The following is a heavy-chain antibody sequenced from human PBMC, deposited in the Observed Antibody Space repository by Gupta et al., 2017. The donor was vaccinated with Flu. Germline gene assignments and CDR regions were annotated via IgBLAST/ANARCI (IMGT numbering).Heavy chain of an antibody. CDR3: ARGSTSGDYVYYYYPMDV. D-gene: IGHD4-17*01. J-gene: IGHJ6*02. CDR2: ISSSGTYT. V-gene: IGHV3-11*05. Sequence: QVHLVESGGGLVRPGGSLRLSCTASRFPFSDYYMSWIRQAPGKGLEWLSYISSSGTYTKYADSVKGRFTISRDNAKNSLYLQMNSLRAEDTAVYYCARGSTSGDYVYYYYPMDVWGQGTTVTGSS. CDR1: RFPFSDYY.